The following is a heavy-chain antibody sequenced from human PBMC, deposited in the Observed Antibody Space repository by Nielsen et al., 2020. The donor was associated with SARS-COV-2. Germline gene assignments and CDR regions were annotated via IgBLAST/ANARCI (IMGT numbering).Heavy chain of an antibody. CDR3: ARSAHNYRDSTWHLAAFDI. CDR2: IRPRLGPV. J-gene: IGHJ3*02. D-gene: IGHD1-1*01. Sequence: SVKVSCKASADTFSSFSIAWVRQAPGQGLEWMGGIRPRLGPVNDAQKFQGRIAITADESTYTAYMELSSLRSDDSAVYYCARSAHNYRDSTWHLAAFDIWGQGTMVTVSS. V-gene: IGHV1-69*13. CDR1: ADTFSSFS.